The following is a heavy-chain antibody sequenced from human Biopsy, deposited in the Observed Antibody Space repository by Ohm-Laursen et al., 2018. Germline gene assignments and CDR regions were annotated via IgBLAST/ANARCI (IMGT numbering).Heavy chain of an antibody. V-gene: IGHV4-59*08. CDR3: ARDTSGWPRTFDH. D-gene: IGHD6-19*01. J-gene: IGHJ4*02. CDR2: ISHTGYT. Sequence: SDTLSLTCTVSGGSFTGHYWTWIRQPPGKGLEWIGHISHTGYTSYKSSLKSRVTISLDTSRKHFPLRLTSVTAADTAVYYCARDTSGWPRTFDHWGQGTLVTVSS. CDR1: GGSFTGHY.